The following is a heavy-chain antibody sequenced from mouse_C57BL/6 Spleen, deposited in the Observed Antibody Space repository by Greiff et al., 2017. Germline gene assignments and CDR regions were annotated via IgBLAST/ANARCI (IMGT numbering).Heavy chain of an antibody. CDR2: IYPSDSET. V-gene: IGHV1-61*01. Sequence: QVQLQQSGAELVRPGSSVKLSCKASGYTFTSYWMAWVKQRPGQGLEWIGNIYPSDSETHYNQKFKDKATLTVDKSSSTAYMQLSSLTSEDSAVYYCARSGTTPFAYWGQGTLVTVSA. D-gene: IGHD3-3*01. CDR3: ARSGTTPFAY. J-gene: IGHJ3*01. CDR1: GYTFTSYW.